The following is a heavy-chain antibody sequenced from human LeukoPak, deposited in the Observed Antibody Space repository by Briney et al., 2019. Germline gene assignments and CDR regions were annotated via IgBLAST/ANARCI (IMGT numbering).Heavy chain of an antibody. Sequence: PGGSLRLSCAASGFTFSSYEMNWVRQAPGKGLEWVAFIRYDGSNKYYADSVKGRFTISRDNSKNTLYLQMNSLRAEDTAVYYCAKDVREWELLFWGQGTLVTVSS. CDR1: GFTFSSYE. D-gene: IGHD1-26*01. CDR3: AKDVREWELLF. CDR2: IRYDGSNK. V-gene: IGHV3-30*02. J-gene: IGHJ4*02.